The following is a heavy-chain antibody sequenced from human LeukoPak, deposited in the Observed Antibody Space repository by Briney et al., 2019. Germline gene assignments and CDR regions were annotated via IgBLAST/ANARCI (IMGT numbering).Heavy chain of an antibody. CDR1: GFTFSSYA. J-gene: IGHJ6*02. V-gene: IGHV3-23*01. Sequence: GGSLRLSCAASGFTFSSYAMSWVRQAPGKGLEWVSAIRGGGGNTYYADSVKGRFTISRDNSKNTLYQQMNSLRAEDTAVYYCAKGFSRYFGWLRHHYYYYVMVVWRQGTTVSVS. CDR3: AKGFSRYFGWLRHHYYYYVMVV. D-gene: IGHD3-9*01. CDR2: IRGGGGNT.